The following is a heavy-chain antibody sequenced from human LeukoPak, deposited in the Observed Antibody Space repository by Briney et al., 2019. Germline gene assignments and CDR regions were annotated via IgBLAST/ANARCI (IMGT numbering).Heavy chain of an antibody. CDR1: GFTYSSYW. J-gene: IGHJ4*02. CDR3: ARDPGSYPYYFDY. D-gene: IGHD1-26*01. V-gene: IGHV3-74*01. CDR2: INSDGSST. Sequence: GGSLRLSCAASGFTYSSYWMHWVRQAPGKGLVWVSRINSDGSSTSYADSVKGRFTTSRDNAKNTLYLQMNSLRAEDTAVYYCARDPGSYPYYFDYWGQGTLVTVSS.